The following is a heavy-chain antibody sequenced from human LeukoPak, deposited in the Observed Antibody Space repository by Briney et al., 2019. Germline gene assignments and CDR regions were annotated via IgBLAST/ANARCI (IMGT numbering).Heavy chain of an antibody. V-gene: IGHV4-34*01. CDR3: ARDRVGQQLVGRKYYYYYMDV. J-gene: IGHJ6*03. D-gene: IGHD6-13*01. CDR2: VNESGGT. Sequence: SETLSLTCAVYIDSFSNYHWNWIRQTPAKGMEWIGEVNESGGTNISPSLRSRVILSVDTSKNQFSLKLISVTVADTAIYYCARDRVGQQLVGRKYYYYYMDVWGKGTTVTISS. CDR1: IDSFSNYH.